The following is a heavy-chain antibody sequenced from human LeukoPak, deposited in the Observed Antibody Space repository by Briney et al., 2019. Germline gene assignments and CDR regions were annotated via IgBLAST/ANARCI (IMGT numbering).Heavy chain of an antibody. CDR3: ARGVNYYYYYGMDV. V-gene: IGHV3-30*04. CDR1: GFTFSSYA. J-gene: IGHJ6*02. Sequence: GGSLRLSCAASGFTFSSYAMHWVRQAPGKGLEWVAVISYDGSDKYYADSVKGRFTISRDNSKNTLYLQMNSLRAEDAAVYYCARGVNYYYYYGMDVWGQGTTATVSS. CDR2: ISYDGSDK.